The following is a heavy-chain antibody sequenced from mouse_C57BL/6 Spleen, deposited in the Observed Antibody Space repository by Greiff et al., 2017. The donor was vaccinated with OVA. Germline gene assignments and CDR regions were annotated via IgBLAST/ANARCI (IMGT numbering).Heavy chain of an antibody. D-gene: IGHD2-4*01. CDR1: GYTFTGYW. J-gene: IGHJ4*01. CDR3: ARREGRDDYDEVYYAMDY. CDR2: ILPGSGST. Sequence: QVQLQQSGAELMKPGASVKLSCKATGYTFTGYWIEWVKQRPGHGLEWIGEILPGSGSTNYNEKFKGKATFTADTSSNTAYMQLSSLTTEDSAIYYCARREGRDDYDEVYYAMDYWGQGTSVTVSS. V-gene: IGHV1-9*01.